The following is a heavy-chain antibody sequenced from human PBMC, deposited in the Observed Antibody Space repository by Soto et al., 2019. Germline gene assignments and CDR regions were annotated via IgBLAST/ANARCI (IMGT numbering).Heavy chain of an antibody. CDR2: NSGSGGST. V-gene: IGHV3-23*01. D-gene: IGHD2-21*02. CDR1: GFTFSTYA. J-gene: IGHJ4*02. Sequence: EVQLLESGGGLVQPGGSLRLSCAASGFTFSTYAMSWVRQAPGKGLEWVSGNSGSGGSTYYSDSVKGRFTSSRNKSKSMVYLQKNVLRADDTAIYYCAKGQPATVTYFDSWGQGTLVTVSS. CDR3: AKGQPATVTYFDS.